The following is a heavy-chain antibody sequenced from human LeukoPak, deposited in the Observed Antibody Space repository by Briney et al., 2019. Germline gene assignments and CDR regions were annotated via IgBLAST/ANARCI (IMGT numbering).Heavy chain of an antibody. J-gene: IGHJ1*01. D-gene: IGHD6-13*01. CDR3: ARGGQQLVPGWRRSGYPRAEYFQH. Sequence: PSETLSLTCTVSDGSISSSTYYWGWIRQPPGKGLEWIGSIYYGGSTYYNSSLKSRVTISVDRSKNQFSLKLSSVTAADTAVYYCARGGQQLVPGWRRSGYPRAEYFQHWGQGTLVTVSS. CDR2: IYYGGST. CDR1: DGSISSSTYY. V-gene: IGHV4-39*07.